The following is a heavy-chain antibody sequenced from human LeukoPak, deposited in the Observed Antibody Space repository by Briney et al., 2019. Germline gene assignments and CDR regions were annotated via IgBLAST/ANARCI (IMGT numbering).Heavy chain of an antibody. J-gene: IGHJ6*02. Sequence: PGGSLRLSCAASGFTFSSYGMHWVRQAPGKGLEWVAVIWYDGSNKYYADSVKGRFTISRDNSKNTLYLQMNSLRAEDTAAYYCAKVSSYRATYGSYYYGMDVWGQGTTVTVSS. D-gene: IGHD3-10*01. CDR2: IWYDGSNK. CDR3: AKVSSYRATYGSYYYGMDV. CDR1: GFTFSSYG. V-gene: IGHV3-33*06.